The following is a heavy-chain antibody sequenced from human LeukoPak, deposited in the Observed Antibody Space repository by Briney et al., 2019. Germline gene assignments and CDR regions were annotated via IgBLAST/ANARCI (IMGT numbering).Heavy chain of an antibody. Sequence: GGSLRLSCAASGFTFDDYAMHWVRQAPGKGLEWVSGISWNSGSIGYADSVKGRFTISRDNAKNSVYLQMNSLRAEDTGLYYCARRRYGTGMDVWGQGTTVTVSS. D-gene: IGHD3-10*01. CDR2: ISWNSGSI. CDR1: GFTFDDYA. CDR3: ARRRYGTGMDV. J-gene: IGHJ6*02. V-gene: IGHV3-9*01.